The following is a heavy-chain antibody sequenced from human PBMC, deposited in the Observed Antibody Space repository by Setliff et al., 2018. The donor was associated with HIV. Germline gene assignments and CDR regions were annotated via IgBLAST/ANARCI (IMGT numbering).Heavy chain of an antibody. CDR1: GGSFSGYC. CDR2: IKHSGST. Sequence: SETLSLTCAVYGGSFSGYCWSWIRQPPGKGLEWIGEIKHSGSTNYNPSLKSRVTTSVDTSKNQFSLKLSSVTAADTAVYYCARVGCSSWYSIPRYYYYSMDVWGTGTTVTVSS. J-gene: IGHJ6*03. V-gene: IGHV4-34*01. D-gene: IGHD6-13*01. CDR3: ARVGCSSWYSIPRYYYYSMDV.